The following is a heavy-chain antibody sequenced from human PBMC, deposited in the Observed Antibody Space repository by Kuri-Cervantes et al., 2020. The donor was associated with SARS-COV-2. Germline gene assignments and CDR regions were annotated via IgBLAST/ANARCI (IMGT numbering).Heavy chain of an antibody. D-gene: IGHD1/OR15-1a*01. CDR1: VYTFTSYY. V-gene: IGHV1-2*02. J-gene: IGHJ4*02. Sequence: ASVKVSCKASVYTFTSYYMHWVRQAPGQGLEWMGWINPNSGGTNYAQKFQGRVIMTRDTSINTAYMELSSLRSDDTAVYYCASSGITGTLTGFDYWGQGTLVTVSS. CDR2: INPNSGGT. CDR3: ASSGITGTLTGFDY.